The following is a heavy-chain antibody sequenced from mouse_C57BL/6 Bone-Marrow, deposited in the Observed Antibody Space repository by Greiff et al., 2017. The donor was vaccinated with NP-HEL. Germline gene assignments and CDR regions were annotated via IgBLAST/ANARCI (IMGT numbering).Heavy chain of an antibody. Sequence: EVNVVESGGGLVQLGGSLSLSCAASGFTFTDYYMSWVRQPPGKALEWVGFIRNKANGYTIEYSASVKGRFTISRDNSQSILYLQMNALRAEDSATYYCARSIYYDYADDPFYGMDYWGQGTSVTVSS. J-gene: IGHJ4*01. CDR2: IRNKANGYTI. D-gene: IGHD2-4*01. CDR1: GFTFTDYY. CDR3: ARSIYYDYADDPFYGMDY. V-gene: IGHV7-3*01.